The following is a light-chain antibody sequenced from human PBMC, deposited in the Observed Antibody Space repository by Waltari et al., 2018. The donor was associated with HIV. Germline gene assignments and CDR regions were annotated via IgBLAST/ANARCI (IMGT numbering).Light chain of an antibody. Sequence: QSALTQPASVSGSPGQPITISCTGTSSDVGAYNLVSWYQQHPGEAPKLMIFEVTKRPSGVSDRFSGSRSGNTASLTISRLQAEDEGDYYCCSYTGTGVVFGGGTKVTVL. CDR1: SSDVGAYNL. CDR2: EVT. V-gene: IGLV2-23*02. J-gene: IGLJ2*01. CDR3: CSYTGTGVV.